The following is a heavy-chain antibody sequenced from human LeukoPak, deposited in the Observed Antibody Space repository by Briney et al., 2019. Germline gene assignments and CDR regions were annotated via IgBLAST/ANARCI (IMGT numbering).Heavy chain of an antibody. CDR1: GYTFTSYY. CDR2: INPSGGST. D-gene: IGHD3-22*01. V-gene: IGHV1-46*01. J-gene: IGHJ3*02. CDR3: ARGYYDSSGYPLWGAFDI. Sequence: ASVKVSCKASGYTFTSYYMHWVRQAPGQGLEWIGIINPSGGSTSYAQKFQGRVTMTRDTSTSTVYMELSSLRSEDTAVYYCARGYYDSSGYPLWGAFDIWGQGTMVTVSS.